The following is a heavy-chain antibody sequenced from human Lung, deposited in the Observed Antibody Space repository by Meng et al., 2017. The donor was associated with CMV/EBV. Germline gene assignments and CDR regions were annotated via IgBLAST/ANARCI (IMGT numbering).Heavy chain of an antibody. CDR1: GFTFNNYA. J-gene: IGHJ4*02. V-gene: IGHV3-23*01. CDR2: ISGSGGST. D-gene: IGHD2-2*01. Sequence: GGSLGLXCAASGFTFNNYAMTWVRQAPGKGLEWVSAISGSGGSTHYADSVKGRFTISRDNSKSTLYLQMNSLRDEDTAVYYCAKVGPVYCTSTSCYLVRGWLDYXGQGXLVTVSS. CDR3: AKVGPVYCTSTSCYLVRGWLDY.